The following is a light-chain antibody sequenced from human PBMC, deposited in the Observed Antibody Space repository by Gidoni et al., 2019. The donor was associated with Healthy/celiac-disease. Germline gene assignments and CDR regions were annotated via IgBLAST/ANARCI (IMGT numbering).Light chain of an antibody. V-gene: IGKV3-15*01. CDR3: QQYNNWPPYT. J-gene: IGKJ2*01. CDR2: GAS. CDR1: SSGRSN. Sequence: EIVFPQSPATLSLYPGERAPLSCRPSSSGRSNLPWYQQKPGQAPRLLIYGASTRATGIPARFSGSGSGTEFTLTISSLQSEDFAVYYCQQYNNWPPYTFGQGTKLEIK.